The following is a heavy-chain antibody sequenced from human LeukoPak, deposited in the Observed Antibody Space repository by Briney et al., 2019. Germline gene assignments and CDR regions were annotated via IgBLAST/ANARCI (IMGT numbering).Heavy chain of an antibody. V-gene: IGHV4-31*03. Sequence: EPSETLSLTCTVSGGSISSGGYYWSWIRQHPGKGLEWIGYIYDSGSTHYNPSLKSRVTISVDTSKNQFSLKLSSVTAADTAVYYCARDMTDWWFDPWGQGTLVTVSS. CDR2: IYDSGST. CDR1: GGSISSGGYY. CDR3: ARDMTDWWFDP. J-gene: IGHJ5*02. D-gene: IGHD3-9*01.